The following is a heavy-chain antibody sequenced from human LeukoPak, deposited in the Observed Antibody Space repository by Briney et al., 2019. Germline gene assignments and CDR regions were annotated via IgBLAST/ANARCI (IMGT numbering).Heavy chain of an antibody. CDR3: TRDPREMATITSGFDY. J-gene: IGHJ4*02. Sequence: PGRSLRLSCTASGFTFGDYAMSWFRQAPGKGLEWVGFIRSNTYGGTTEYAASVEGRFTISRDDSKSIAYLQMNSLKTEDTAVYYCTRDPREMATITSGFDYWGQGTLVTVSS. V-gene: IGHV3-49*03. D-gene: IGHD5-24*01. CDR1: GFTFGDYA. CDR2: IRSNTYGGTT.